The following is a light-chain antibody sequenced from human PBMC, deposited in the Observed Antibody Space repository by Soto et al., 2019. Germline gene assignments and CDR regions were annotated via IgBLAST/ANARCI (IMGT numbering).Light chain of an antibody. Sequence: IGMSLSWSALFPSIGSTTSTPCXASQSIRSYLTWYQQKPGKAPKLLIDVASTLQSGVTSRFSGRGSGTEFSLTISSLQPEDFATYYCQQHNSNVMTFGQGTGVDI. CDR3: QQHNSNVMT. V-gene: IGKV1-9*01. CDR2: VAS. CDR1: QSIRSY. J-gene: IGKJ5*01.